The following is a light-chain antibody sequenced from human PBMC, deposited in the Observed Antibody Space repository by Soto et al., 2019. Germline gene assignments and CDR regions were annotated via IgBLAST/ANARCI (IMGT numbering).Light chain of an antibody. CDR3: QQSSSTPPFT. J-gene: IGKJ3*01. Sequence: DIQMTRSPSSLSASAGYRVTISCRASQNISIYLNWYQQKPGKAPKLLIYAASSLQSGVPSRFSADGSGTDFTLTISSLQPEDFATYCCQQSSSTPPFTFGPGTKVDIK. CDR2: AAS. V-gene: IGKV1-39*01. CDR1: QNISIY.